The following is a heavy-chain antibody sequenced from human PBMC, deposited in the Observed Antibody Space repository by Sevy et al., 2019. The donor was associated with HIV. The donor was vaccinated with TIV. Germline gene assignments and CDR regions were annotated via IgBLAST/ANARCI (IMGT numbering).Heavy chain of an antibody. J-gene: IGHJ6*02. CDR3: ARYYYDSSGYYSRGIDV. Sequence: SETLSLTCTVSGGSISSSSYYWGWIRQPPGKGLEWIGSIYYSGSTYYNPSLKSRVTISVDTSKNQFSLKLSSVTAADTAVYYCARYYYDSSGYYSRGIDVWGQGTTVTVSS. CDR2: IYYSGST. V-gene: IGHV4-39*01. D-gene: IGHD3-22*01. CDR1: GGSISSSSYY.